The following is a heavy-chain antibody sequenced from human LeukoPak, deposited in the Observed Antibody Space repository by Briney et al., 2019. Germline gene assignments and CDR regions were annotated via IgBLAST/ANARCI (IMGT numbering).Heavy chain of an antibody. Sequence: PSETLSLTCTVSGGSISNSNYYWAWIRQPPGKGLEWIGEINHSGSTNYNPSLKSRVTISVDTSKNQFSLKLSSVTAADTAVYYCARGQPWVQVLLWFGETYFDYWGQGTLVTVSS. V-gene: IGHV4-39*07. CDR3: ARGQPWVQVLLWFGETYFDY. J-gene: IGHJ4*02. CDR2: INHSGST. D-gene: IGHD3-10*01. CDR1: GGSISNSNYY.